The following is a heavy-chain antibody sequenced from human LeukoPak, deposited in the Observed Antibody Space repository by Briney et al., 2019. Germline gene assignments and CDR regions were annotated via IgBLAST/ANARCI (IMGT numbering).Heavy chain of an antibody. CDR2: ITASGTAM. V-gene: IGHV3-48*02. Sequence: GGSLRLSCAASGFTFSSYSMNWVRQAPGKGLEWVSHITASGTAMFYADSVKGRFTISRDSAKNSLYLQMNSLRDEDTAVYYCARGNYYDFWSGPPPGMDVWGQGTTVTVSS. CDR1: GFTFSSYS. D-gene: IGHD3-3*01. CDR3: ARGNYYDFWSGPPPGMDV. J-gene: IGHJ6*02.